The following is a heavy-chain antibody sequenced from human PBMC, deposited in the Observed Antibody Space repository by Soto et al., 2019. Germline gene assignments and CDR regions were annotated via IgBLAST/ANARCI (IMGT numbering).Heavy chain of an antibody. Sequence: EVQLVQSGAEVKKPGESLQISCQGSGFNFTNDWIGWVRQMPGKGLEWMGIIYPGDSDTRYSPSFQGQVTISADKSIRTAYVQWNSLKASDTAMYYCARLPAEALVVERDFDIWGHGTMVTVSS. CDR3: ARLPAEALVVERDFDI. CDR1: GFNFTNDW. J-gene: IGHJ3*02. D-gene: IGHD2-15*01. V-gene: IGHV5-51*03. CDR2: IYPGDSDT.